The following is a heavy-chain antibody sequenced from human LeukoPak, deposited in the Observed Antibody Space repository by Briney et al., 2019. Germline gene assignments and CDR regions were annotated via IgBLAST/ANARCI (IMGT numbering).Heavy chain of an antibody. V-gene: IGHV3-74*01. J-gene: IGHJ6*02. CDR2: INSDGSST. D-gene: IGHD3-22*01. CDR3: ARGSYLYYYDSSGMDV. Sequence: PGGSLRLSCAASGFTFSSYWMHWVRQAPGKGLVWVSRINSDGSSTTYADSVKGRFTISRDNAKSTLYLQMNSLRAEDTAVYYCARGSYLYYYDSSGMDVWGQGTTVTVSS. CDR1: GFTFSSYW.